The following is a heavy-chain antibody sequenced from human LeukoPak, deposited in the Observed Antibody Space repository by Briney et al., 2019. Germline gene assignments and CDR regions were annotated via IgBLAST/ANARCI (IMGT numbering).Heavy chain of an antibody. CDR1: GYTFTSYG. Sequence: ASVKVSCKASGYTFTSYGISWVRQAPGQGLEWMGWISAYSLNTNYAQNFQGRVTMTTDTSTSTAYMELRSLRSDDTAVFYCARDRAYDILTDYYGTQSEMYYFDSWGQGTLVTVSS. J-gene: IGHJ4*02. CDR2: ISAYSLNT. D-gene: IGHD3-9*01. CDR3: ARDRAYDILTDYYGTQSEMYYFDS. V-gene: IGHV1-18*01.